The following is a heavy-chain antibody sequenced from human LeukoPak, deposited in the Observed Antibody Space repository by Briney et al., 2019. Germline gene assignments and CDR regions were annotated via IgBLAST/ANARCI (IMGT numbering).Heavy chain of an antibody. CDR1: GYTFTGYY. J-gene: IGHJ4*02. CDR2: INPNSGGT. CDR3: ARGSVYYDSSGYYLDYFDY. D-gene: IGHD3-22*01. Sequence: ASVKVSCKASGYTFTGYYMRWVRQAPGQGLEWMGRINPNSGGTNYAQKFQGRVTMTRDTSISTAYMELSRLRSDDTAVYYCARGSVYYDSSGYYLDYFDYWGQGTLVTVSS. V-gene: IGHV1-2*06.